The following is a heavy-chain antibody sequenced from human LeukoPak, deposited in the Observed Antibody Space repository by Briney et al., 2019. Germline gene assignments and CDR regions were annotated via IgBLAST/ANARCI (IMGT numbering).Heavy chain of an antibody. CDR1: VFTFDDFA. V-gene: IGHV3-9*01. D-gene: IGHD2-15*01. CDR3: AKDISPTSEDRYGTSGLDY. CDR2: ISWNSGTI. J-gene: IGHJ4*02. Sequence: GGSLRLSCAASVFTFDDFAMHCVRQAPGKGLEWVSDISWNSGTIAYADSVKGRFTISRDNAKNSLYLQMNRLRAEDTPLYYCAKDISPTSEDRYGTSGLDYWGQGTLVTVS.